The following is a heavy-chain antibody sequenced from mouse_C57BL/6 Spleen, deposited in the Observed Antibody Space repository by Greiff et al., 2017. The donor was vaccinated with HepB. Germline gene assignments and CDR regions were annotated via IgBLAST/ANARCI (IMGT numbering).Heavy chain of an antibody. CDR3: ARAYGSNYYAMNY. V-gene: IGHV1-72*01. CDR1: GYTFTSYW. CDR2: IDPNSGGT. D-gene: IGHD1-1*01. Sequence: QVQLQQPGAELVKPGDSVKLSCKASGYTFTSYWMHWVKQRPGRGLEWIGRIDPNSGGTKYNEKSKSQATLTVDKPSSTAYMQLSSRTAEDSAVYYCARAYGSNYYAMNYWGQGTSVTVSS. J-gene: IGHJ4*01.